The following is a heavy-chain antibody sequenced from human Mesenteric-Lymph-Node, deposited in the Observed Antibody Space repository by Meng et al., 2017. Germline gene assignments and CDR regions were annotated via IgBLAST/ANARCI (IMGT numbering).Heavy chain of an antibody. CDR1: GGSFSGYY. Sequence: ETLSLTCAVYGGSFSGYYWSWIRQPPGKGLEWVSSISSSSSYIYYADSVKGRFTISRDNAKNSLYLQMNSLRAEDTAVYYCARLDPDAFDIWGQGTMVTVSS. CDR2: ISSSSSYI. J-gene: IGHJ3*02. V-gene: IGHV3-21*01. CDR3: ARLDPDAFDI.